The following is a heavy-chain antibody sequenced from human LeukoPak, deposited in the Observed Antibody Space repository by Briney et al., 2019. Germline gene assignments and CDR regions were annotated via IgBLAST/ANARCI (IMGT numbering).Heavy chain of an antibody. CDR3: TSGTDSRKLGY. V-gene: IGHV4-59*12. Sequence: SETLSLTCTVSGGSISSYYWSWIRQPPGKGLEYIGYIYYSGSTNYNPSLRSRVTVSLDTSKNQFSLKMSSVTAADTAVYYCTSGTDSRKLGYWGQGTLVTVSS. CDR1: GGSISSYY. J-gene: IGHJ4*02. CDR2: IYYSGST. D-gene: IGHD3-22*01.